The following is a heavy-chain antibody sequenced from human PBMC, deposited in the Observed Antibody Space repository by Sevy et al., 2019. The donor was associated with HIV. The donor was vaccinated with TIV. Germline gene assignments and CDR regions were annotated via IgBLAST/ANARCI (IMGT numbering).Heavy chain of an antibody. D-gene: IGHD2-2*01. CDR3: ARGICSSTSWYLDY. CDR1: GFTFSTYG. J-gene: IGHJ4*02. Sequence: GGSLRLSCAASGFTFSTYGMHWVRQAPGKGLEWVAIIWYDGSKKYYADSVKGRFTISRDSSKNTLFLQMNSLRAEDTAVYYCARGICSSTSWYLDYWGRGTLVTVSS. V-gene: IGHV3-33*01. CDR2: IWYDGSKK.